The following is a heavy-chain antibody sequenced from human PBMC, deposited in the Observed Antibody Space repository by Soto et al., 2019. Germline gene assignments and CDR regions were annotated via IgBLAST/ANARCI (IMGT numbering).Heavy chain of an antibody. CDR1: GGSFSGYY. D-gene: IGHD2-2*01. CDR2: INHSGST. V-gene: IGHV4-34*01. J-gene: IGHJ1*01. Sequence: QVQLQQWGAGLLKPSETLSLTCAVYGGSFSGYYWSWIRQPPGKGLEWIGEINHSGSTNYNPSLKSRVTRSVATSKNQFSLKLSSVTAADTAVYYCARSEGYCSSTSCYASYFQHWGQGTLVTVSS. CDR3: ARSEGYCSSTSCYASYFQH.